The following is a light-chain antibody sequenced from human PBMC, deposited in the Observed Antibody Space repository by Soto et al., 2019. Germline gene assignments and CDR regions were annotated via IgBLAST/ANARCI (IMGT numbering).Light chain of an antibody. CDR3: QQRSNGPLYT. J-gene: IGKJ2*01. Sequence: IVLTQSPASLSLSPGERATLSCRASQSVSSYLAWYQQKPGQAHRLLIYDASNRATGIPARFSGSGSGTDFTLTISSLEPEDFAVYYCQQRSNGPLYTFGQGTKLEIK. CDR1: QSVSSY. V-gene: IGKV3-11*01. CDR2: DAS.